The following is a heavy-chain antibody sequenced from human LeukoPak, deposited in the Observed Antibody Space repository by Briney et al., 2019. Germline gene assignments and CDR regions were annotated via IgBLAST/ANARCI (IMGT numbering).Heavy chain of an antibody. Sequence: PGGSLRLSCAASGFTFSSYSMNWVRQAPGKGLEWVSSISSSSSYIYYADSVKGRFTISRDNAKNSLYLQMSSLRAEDTAVYYCARVSNYYYYMDVWGKGTTVTISS. V-gene: IGHV3-21*04. CDR2: ISSSSSYI. J-gene: IGHJ6*03. CDR3: ARVSNYYYYMDV. CDR1: GFTFSSYS.